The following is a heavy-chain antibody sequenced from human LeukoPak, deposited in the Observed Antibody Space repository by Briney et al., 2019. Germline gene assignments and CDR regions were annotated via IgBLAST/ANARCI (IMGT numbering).Heavy chain of an antibody. J-gene: IGHJ4*02. D-gene: IGHD3-10*01. V-gene: IGHV4-59*11. Sequence: SETLSLTCTVSGGSISSHYWSWIRPPPGKGLEWNGYIDYSGSTNYNPSLKSRVTISVDTSKNQFSLKLSSVTAADTAVYYCARVYSWFGDTPIDYWGQGTLVTVSS. CDR2: IDYSGST. CDR3: ARVYSWFGDTPIDY. CDR1: GGSISSHY.